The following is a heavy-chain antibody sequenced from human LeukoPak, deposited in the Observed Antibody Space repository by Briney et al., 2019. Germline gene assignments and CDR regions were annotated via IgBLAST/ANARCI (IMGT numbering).Heavy chain of an antibody. J-gene: IGHJ4*02. CDR3: ARDGDYVWGSYHTPLDY. Sequence: PGGSLRLSCAASGFTFSDYYMSWIRQAPGKGLEWVPYISSSGSTIYYADSVKGRFTISRDNAKNSLYLQMNSLRAEDTAVYYCARDGDYVWGSYHTPLDYWGQGTLVTVSS. V-gene: IGHV3-11*04. D-gene: IGHD3-16*02. CDR2: ISSSGSTI. CDR1: GFTFSDYY.